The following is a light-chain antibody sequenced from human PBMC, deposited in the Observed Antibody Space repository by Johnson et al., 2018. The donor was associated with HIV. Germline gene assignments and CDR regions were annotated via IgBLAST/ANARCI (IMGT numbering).Light chain of an antibody. Sequence: QSVLTQPPSVSAAPGQKVTISCSGSSSNIGNNYVSWYQQLPGTAPKLLIYENDKRPSGIPDRFSGSKSGTSATLGITGLQTGDEADYYCGTWDSSLSAGYVFGTATKVPVL. CDR2: END. V-gene: IGLV1-51*02. CDR1: SSNIGNNY. CDR3: GTWDSSLSAGYV. J-gene: IGLJ1*01.